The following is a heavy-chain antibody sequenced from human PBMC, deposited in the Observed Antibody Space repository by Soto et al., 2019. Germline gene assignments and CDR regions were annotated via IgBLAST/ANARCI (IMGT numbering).Heavy chain of an antibody. Sequence: QVQLVESGGGLVQPGTSLRLSCAVSGFSFRTYGFHWVRQPPGKGLEWVAVISPKGHSDSVEGRFTISRDNSKDTLYLQMNNLRAEDTAVYYCARDDAFGNENAFDLWGQGTVVTVSS. CDR3: ARDDAFGNENAFDL. V-gene: IGHV3-33*01. CDR1: GFSFRTYG. J-gene: IGHJ3*01. D-gene: IGHD1-1*01. CDR2: ISPK.